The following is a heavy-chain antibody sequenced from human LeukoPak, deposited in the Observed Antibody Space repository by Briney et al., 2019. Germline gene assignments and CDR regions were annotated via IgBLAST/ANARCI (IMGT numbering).Heavy chain of an antibody. CDR1: GGSISSYY. CDR3: ARLDHYGSGSYLPGY. V-gene: IGHV4-59*08. CDR2: IYYSGIT. J-gene: IGHJ4*02. Sequence: PSETLSLTCTVSGGSISSYYRSWIRQPPGKGLECIGCIYYSGITSYNPSLKSRVTISVDTPNSQFSLKLSSVTAADTAVYYCARLDHYGSGSYLPGYWGQGTLVTVSS. D-gene: IGHD3-10*01.